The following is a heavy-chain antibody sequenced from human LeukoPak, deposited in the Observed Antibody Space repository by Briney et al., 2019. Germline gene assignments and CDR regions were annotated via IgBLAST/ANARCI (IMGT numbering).Heavy chain of an antibody. J-gene: IGHJ6*03. CDR1: GGSISSSSYY. V-gene: IGHV4-39*01. Sequence: SETLSLTCTVSGGSISSSSYYWGWICQPPGKGLEWIGSIYYSGSTYYNPSLKSRVTISVDTSKNQFSLKLSSVTAADTAVYYCARCTVRGNFYYMDVWGKGTTVTVSS. CDR3: ARCTVRGNFYYMDV. D-gene: IGHD3-10*01. CDR2: IYYSGST.